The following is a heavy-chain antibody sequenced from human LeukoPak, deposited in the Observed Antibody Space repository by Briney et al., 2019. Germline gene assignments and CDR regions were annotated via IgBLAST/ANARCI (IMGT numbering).Heavy chain of an antibody. D-gene: IGHD6-13*01. Sequence: SETLSLTCTVSGGSISSYYWSWVRQPPGKGLEWIGYIYYSGSTNYNPPLKSRVTISVDTSKNQFSLKLSSVTAVDTAVYYCALYSSSWYYFDYWGQGTLVTVSS. CDR1: GGSISSYY. V-gene: IGHV4-59*01. CDR2: IYYSGST. CDR3: ALYSSSWYYFDY. J-gene: IGHJ4*02.